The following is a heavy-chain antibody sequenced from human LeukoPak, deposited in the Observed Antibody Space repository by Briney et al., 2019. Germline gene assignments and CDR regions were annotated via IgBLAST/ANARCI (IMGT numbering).Heavy chain of an antibody. V-gene: IGHV4-39*01. CDR2: IYYSGST. Sequence: PSETLSLTCTVSGGSISSSSYYWGWIRQPPGKGLEWIGSIYYSGSTYYNPSLKSRVTISVDTSENQFSLKLSSVTAADTAVYYCARAPGSLTFDYWGQGTLVTVSS. J-gene: IGHJ4*02. D-gene: IGHD1-26*01. CDR1: GGSISSSSYY. CDR3: ARAPGSLTFDY.